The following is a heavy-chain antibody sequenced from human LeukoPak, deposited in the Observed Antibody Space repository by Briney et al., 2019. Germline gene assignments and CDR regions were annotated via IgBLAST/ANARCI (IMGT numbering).Heavy chain of an antibody. Sequence: SVKVSCKASGGTFSSYAISWVRQAPGQGLEWMGGIIAIFGSANYAQKFQGRVTITADESPSTAHMELSSLRSEDPAVRYSTRVRFGELFAYMAVWGKGTTVTVSS. CDR3: TRVRFGELFAYMAV. D-gene: IGHD3-10*01. CDR1: GGTFSSYA. CDR2: IIAIFGSA. V-gene: IGHV1-69*13. J-gene: IGHJ6*03.